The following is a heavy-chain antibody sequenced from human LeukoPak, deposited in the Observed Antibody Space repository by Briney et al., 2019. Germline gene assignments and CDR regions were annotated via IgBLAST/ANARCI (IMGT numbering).Heavy chain of an antibody. CDR2: INPNSGGT. J-gene: IGHJ3*02. CDR3: ARRRVGLRYFDWPNDAFDI. V-gene: IGHV1-2*02. Sequence: VASVKVSCRAFGYTFTGYYMHWVRQAPGQGLEWTGWINPNSGGTNYAQKFQGRVTMTRDTSISTAYMELSRLRSDDTAVYYCARRRVGLRYFDWPNDAFDIWGQGTMVTVSS. D-gene: IGHD3-9*01. CDR1: GYTFTGYY.